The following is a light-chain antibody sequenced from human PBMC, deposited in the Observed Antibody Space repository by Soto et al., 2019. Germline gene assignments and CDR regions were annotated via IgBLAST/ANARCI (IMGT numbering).Light chain of an antibody. CDR3: QQYNERPPWT. CDR2: GAS. Sequence: IVMTQSPATLSVSPGERATLSCRASESVSSKLVWYQKKPGRAPRLLIYGASSRATGIPARVSGSGSGTDFTLTISSLQSDDVGVYYCQQYNERPPWTFGQGTKVE. CDR1: ESVSSK. J-gene: IGKJ1*01. V-gene: IGKV3-15*01.